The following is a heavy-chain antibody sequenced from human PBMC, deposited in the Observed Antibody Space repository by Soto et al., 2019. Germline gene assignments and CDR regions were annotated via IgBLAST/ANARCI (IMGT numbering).Heavy chain of an antibody. CDR2: ISGGGNT. J-gene: IGHJ4*02. CDR1: GFTFSNYA. CDR3: AKGARSSSGSDGYKFDY. D-gene: IGHD2-21*01. Sequence: EVQLLEFGGHLVQPGGSLRLSCAAPGFTFSNYAMTWVRRAPGKGLEWVSSISGGGNTYYADSVKGRFTISRDNSKSTLYLQMDSLRVEDTAVYYCAKGARSSSGSDGYKFDYWGQGTLVTVSS. V-gene: IGHV3-23*01.